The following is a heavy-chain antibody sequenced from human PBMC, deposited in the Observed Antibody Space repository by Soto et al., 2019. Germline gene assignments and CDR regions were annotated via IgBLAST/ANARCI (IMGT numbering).Heavy chain of an antibody. Sequence: SVKVSCKASGGTFSSYTISWVRQAPGQGLEWMGRIIPILGIANYAQKFQGRVTITADKSTSTAHMELSSLRSEDTAVYYCAREVVAETPYYYYYMDVWGKRTTVTVSS. CDR3: AREVVAETPYYYYYMDV. J-gene: IGHJ6*03. CDR1: GGTFSSYT. CDR2: IIPILGIA. D-gene: IGHD2-15*01. V-gene: IGHV1-69*04.